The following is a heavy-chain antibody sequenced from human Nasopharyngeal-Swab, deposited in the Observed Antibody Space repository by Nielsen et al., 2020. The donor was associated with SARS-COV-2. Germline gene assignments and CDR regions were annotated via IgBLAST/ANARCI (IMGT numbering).Heavy chain of an antibody. D-gene: IGHD4-17*01. J-gene: IGHJ4*02. CDR3: ARDKSSTVTTFDY. CDR1: GFIFDDYA. Sequence: GESLKISCAASGFIFDDYAMNWVRQAPGKGLEWVSGITWNGGSVGYAESVKGRFTISRDSAKNSPYLQMNSLRAEDTALYYCARDKSSTVTTFDYWGQGTLVTVSS. V-gene: IGHV3-20*04. CDR2: ITWNGGSV.